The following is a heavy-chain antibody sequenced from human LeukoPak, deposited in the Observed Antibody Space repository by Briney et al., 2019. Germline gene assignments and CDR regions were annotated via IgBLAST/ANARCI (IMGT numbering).Heavy chain of an antibody. CDR1: GYTFTRYY. V-gene: IGHV1-2*02. CDR3: ARDLYSSGWYHWYFDL. Sequence: GASVKVSCKASGYTFTRYYMHWVRQAPGQGLEWMGWINPNSGGTNYAQKFQGRVTMTRDTSISTAYMELSRLRSDDTAVYYCARDLYSSGWYHWYFDLWGRGTLVTVSS. CDR2: INPNSGGT. D-gene: IGHD6-19*01. J-gene: IGHJ2*01.